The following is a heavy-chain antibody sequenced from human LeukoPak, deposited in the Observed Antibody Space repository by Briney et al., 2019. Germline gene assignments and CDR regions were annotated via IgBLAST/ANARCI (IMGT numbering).Heavy chain of an antibody. CDR1: GFTFSNAW. CDR2: IKSKTDGGTT. Sequence: GGSLRLSCAASGFTFSNAWMSWVRQAPGKGLEWVGRIKSKTDGGTTDYAAPVKGRFTISRDDSKNTLYLQMNSLKPEDTAVYYCTTIPLPSGPKDRYFDWSTGPPVDIWGQGTMVTVSS. V-gene: IGHV3-15*01. D-gene: IGHD3-9*01. J-gene: IGHJ3*02. CDR3: TTIPLPSGPKDRYFDWSTGPPVDI.